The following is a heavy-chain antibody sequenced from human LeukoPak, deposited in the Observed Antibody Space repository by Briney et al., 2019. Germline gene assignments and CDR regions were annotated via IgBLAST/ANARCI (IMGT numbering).Heavy chain of an antibody. Sequence: GASVKVSCKASGGTFSSYAISWVRQAPGQGLEWMGGIIPIFGTANYAQKFQGRVTITADESTSTAYMELSRLRSDDTAVYYCARELVGRELELTSGAFDIWGQGTMVTVSS. J-gene: IGHJ3*02. D-gene: IGHD1-7*01. CDR2: IIPIFGTA. V-gene: IGHV1-69*13. CDR1: GGTFSSYA. CDR3: ARELVGRELELTSGAFDI.